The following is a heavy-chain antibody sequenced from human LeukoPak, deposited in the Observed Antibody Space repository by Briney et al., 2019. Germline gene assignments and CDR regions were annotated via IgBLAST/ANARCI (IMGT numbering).Heavy chain of an antibody. D-gene: IGHD2-15*01. V-gene: IGHV3-73*01. CDR3: TRHTDRYCSGAGCYVNYFYGLDV. J-gene: IGHJ6*02. CDR2: IRSKANSYLT. Sequence: PGGSLRLSCVGSGFTFSGSALHWVRQASGKGLEWVGRIRSKANSYLTAYAASLEGRVTISRDDSKNTAYLQMNSLKTEDTAVYFCTRHTDRYCSGAGCYVNYFYGLDVWGQGTTVTVSS. CDR1: GFTFSGSA.